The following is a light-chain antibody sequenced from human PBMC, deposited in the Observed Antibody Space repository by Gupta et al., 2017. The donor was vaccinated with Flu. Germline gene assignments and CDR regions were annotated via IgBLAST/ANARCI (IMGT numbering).Light chain of an antibody. J-gene: IGKJ2*01. CDR1: QSISSS. V-gene: IGKV3-15*01. CDR3: QQDDAWPYT. CDR2: GAS. Sequence: EVVMTQSPATLSVSPGERATLSCRASQSISSSLAWYQQKPGQAPRLLISGASTRAAGLPARFSGSGSGTGFTLTISSLQSEDFAVYYCQQDDAWPYTFGRGTKLEIK.